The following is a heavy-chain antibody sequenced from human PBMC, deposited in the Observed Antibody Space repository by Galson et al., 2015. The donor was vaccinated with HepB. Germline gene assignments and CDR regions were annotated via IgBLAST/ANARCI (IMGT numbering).Heavy chain of an antibody. CDR1: GFTFSSYS. J-gene: IGHJ4*02. V-gene: IGHV3-21*01. CDR2: ISSSSSYI. D-gene: IGHD3-3*01. CDR3: AGFWSGYYGRPFDY. Sequence: SLRLSCAASGFTFSSYSMNWVRQAPGKGLEWVSSISSSSSYIYYADSVKGRFTISRDNAKNSLYLRMNSLRAEDTAVYYCAGFWSGYYGRPFDYWGQGTLVTVSS.